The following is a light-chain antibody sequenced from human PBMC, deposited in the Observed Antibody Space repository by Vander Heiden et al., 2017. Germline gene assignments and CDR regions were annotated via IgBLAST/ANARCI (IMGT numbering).Light chain of an antibody. Sequence: QSALTQPASVSGSPGQSITISCTGTSTDVGGYNYVSWDQQHPGKAPNLMIYDVSNRPSGVSNRFSGSKSGNTASLTISGLQAEDEADYYCSSYTSSRDVVFGGGTKLTVL. CDR3: SSYTSSRDVV. CDR2: DVS. V-gene: IGLV2-14*01. CDR1: STDVGGYNY. J-gene: IGLJ2*01.